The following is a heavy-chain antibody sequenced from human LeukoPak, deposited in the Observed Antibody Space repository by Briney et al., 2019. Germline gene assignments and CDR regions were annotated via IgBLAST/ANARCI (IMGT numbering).Heavy chain of an antibody. CDR2: IKQDGSEK. Sequence: GGSLRLSCAASGSTFSSYWMSWVRQAPGKGLEWVANIKQDGSEKYYVDSVKGRFTISRDNAKNSLYLQMNSLRAEDTAVYYCARDPNPESSAYYSWGQGTLVTVSS. CDR3: ARDPNPESSAYYS. D-gene: IGHD3-22*01. V-gene: IGHV3-7*01. J-gene: IGHJ4*02. CDR1: GSTFSSYW.